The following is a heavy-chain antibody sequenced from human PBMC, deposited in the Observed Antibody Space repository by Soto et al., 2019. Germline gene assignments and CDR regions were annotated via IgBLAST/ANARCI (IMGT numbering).Heavy chain of an antibody. CDR3: ARDKSYCSSTSCYSEPFDY. V-gene: IGHV1-69*13. CDR1: GGTFSSYA. Sequence: GASVKVSCKASGGTFSSYAISWVRQAPGQGLEWMGGIIPIFGTANYAQKFQGRVTITADESTSTAYMELSSLRSEDTAVYYCARDKSYCSSTSCYSEPFDYWGQGTLVTVSS. D-gene: IGHD2-2*02. J-gene: IGHJ4*02. CDR2: IIPIFGTA.